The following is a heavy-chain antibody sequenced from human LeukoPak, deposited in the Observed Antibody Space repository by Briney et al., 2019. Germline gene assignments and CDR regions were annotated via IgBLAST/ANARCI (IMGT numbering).Heavy chain of an antibody. V-gene: IGHV4-30-2*01. Sequence: SSETLSLTCAVSGVSTSSGGYSWSWIRQPPGKGLEWIGYIYHSGSTYYNPSLKSRVTISVDRSKNQFSLKLSSVTAADTAVYYCATSAMQLYYFDYWGQGTLVTVSS. D-gene: IGHD6-13*01. J-gene: IGHJ4*02. CDR1: GVSTSSGGYS. CDR2: IYHSGST. CDR3: ATSAMQLYYFDY.